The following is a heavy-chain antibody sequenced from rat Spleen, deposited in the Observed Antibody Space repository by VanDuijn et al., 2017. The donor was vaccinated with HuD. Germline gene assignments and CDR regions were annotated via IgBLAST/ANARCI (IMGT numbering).Heavy chain of an antibody. D-gene: IGHD5-1*01. CDR2: IIYDGSRT. CDR1: GFTFSDYN. V-gene: IGHV5S10*01. J-gene: IGHJ2*01. Sequence: EVQLVESGGGLVQPGRSLKLSCAASGFTFSDYNMAWVRQAPKKGLEWVANIIYDGSRTYYRESVKGRFTISRDNARSTLYLQMDSLRSEEPAPYYCATLRWGDYWGQGVMVTVSS. CDR3: ATLRWGDY.